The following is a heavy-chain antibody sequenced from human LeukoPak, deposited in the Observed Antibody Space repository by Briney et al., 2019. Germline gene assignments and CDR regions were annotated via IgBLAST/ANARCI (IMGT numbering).Heavy chain of an antibody. J-gene: IGHJ4*02. D-gene: IGHD1-26*01. CDR1: GGSFSGYY. CDR3: ARGLYSGSYGG. Sequence: SETLSLTCAVYGGSFSGYYWSWIRQHPGKGLEWIGYIYYSGSTYYNPSLKSRVTISVDTSKNQFSLKLSSVTAADTAVYYCARGLYSGSYGGWGQGTLVTVSS. V-gene: IGHV4-31*11. CDR2: IYYSGST.